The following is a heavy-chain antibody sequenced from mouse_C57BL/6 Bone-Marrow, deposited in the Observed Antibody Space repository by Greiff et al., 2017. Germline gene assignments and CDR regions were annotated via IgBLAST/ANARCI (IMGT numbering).Heavy chain of an antibody. J-gene: IGHJ2*01. V-gene: IGHV14-4*01. D-gene: IGHD1-1*01. CDR3: TSTIVAPYYFDY. CDR1: GFNIKDDY. Sequence: EVQLQQSGAELVRPGASVKLSCTASGFNIKDDYMHWVKQRPEQGLEWIGWIDPENGDTEYAPKFQGKATITADTSSNSAYLQLSSLTSEDTAVYYCTSTIVAPYYFDYWGQGTTLTVSS. CDR2: IDPENGDT.